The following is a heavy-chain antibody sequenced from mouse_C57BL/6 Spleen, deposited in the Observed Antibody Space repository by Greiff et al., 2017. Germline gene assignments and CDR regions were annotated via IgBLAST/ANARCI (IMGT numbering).Heavy chain of an antibody. Sequence: QVQLKQPGAELVKPGASVKMSCKASGYTFTSYWITWVKQRPGQGLEWIGDIYPGSGSTNYNEKFKSKATLTVDTSSSTAYMQLSSLTSEDSAVYYCARYWGYSNYWYFDVWGTGTTVTVSS. D-gene: IGHD2-5*01. CDR3: ARYWGYSNYWYFDV. J-gene: IGHJ1*03. V-gene: IGHV1-55*01. CDR1: GYTFTSYW. CDR2: IYPGSGST.